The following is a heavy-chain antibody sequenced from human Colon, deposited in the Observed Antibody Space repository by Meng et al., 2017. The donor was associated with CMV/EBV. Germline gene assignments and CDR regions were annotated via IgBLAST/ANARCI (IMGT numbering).Heavy chain of an antibody. CDR2: ISSLSNDI. V-gene: IGHV3-21*06. CDR1: GFPFSSSS. CDR3: ARGCVTPCGGLSV. J-gene: IGHJ4*02. D-gene: IGHD3/OR15-3a*01. Sequence: GESLRLSCEASGFPFSSSSMNWVRQAPGKGLEWVASISSLSNDIYYADTVKGRFTISRDNAKNSLYLQMDSLRVEDTAVYFCARGCVTPCGGLSVWGQGTLVTVSS.